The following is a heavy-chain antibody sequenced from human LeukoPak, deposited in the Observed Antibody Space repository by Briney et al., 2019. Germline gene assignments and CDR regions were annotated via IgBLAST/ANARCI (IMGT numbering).Heavy chain of an antibody. CDR2: IYYSGNT. V-gene: IGHV4-59*08. CDR1: GGSISSYY. D-gene: IGHD6-19*01. Sequence: SETLSLTCTVSGGSISSYYWSWIRQPPGKGLEWIGYIYYSGNTNYNPSLKSRVTISVDTSKNQFSLKLSSVTAADTAVYYCARHWGQYSSGRQHFDYWGQGTLVAVSS. CDR3: ARHWGQYSSGRQHFDY. J-gene: IGHJ4*02.